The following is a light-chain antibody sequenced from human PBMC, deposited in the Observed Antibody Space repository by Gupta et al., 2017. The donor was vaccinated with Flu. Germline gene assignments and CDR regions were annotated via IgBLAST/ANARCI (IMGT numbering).Light chain of an antibody. CDR3: QAWDSSVV. J-gene: IGLJ2*01. CDR1: KLGDKY. CDR2: QDN. V-gene: IGLV3-1*01. Sequence: SYELTQPPSVSVSPGQTASITCSGNKLGDKYASWYQQKPGQSPVLVIYQDNKRPSGIPERFSGSNSGNTATLTIGGTQALDEADYYCQAWDSSVVFGGGTKLTVL.